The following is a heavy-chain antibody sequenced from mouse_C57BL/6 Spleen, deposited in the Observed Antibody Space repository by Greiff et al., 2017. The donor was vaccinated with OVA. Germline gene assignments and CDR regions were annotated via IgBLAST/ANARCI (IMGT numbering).Heavy chain of an antibody. CDR3: ARVPIYYDYDGDYFDY. CDR1: GFTFSSYA. J-gene: IGHJ2*01. Sequence: EVMLVESGGGLVKPGGSLTLSCAASGFTFSSYAMSWVRQTPEKRLEWVATISDGGSYTYYPDNVTGRFTISRDNAKNNLYLQMSHLKSEDTAMYYCARVPIYYDYDGDYFDYWGQGTTLTVSS. CDR2: ISDGGSYT. D-gene: IGHD2-4*01. V-gene: IGHV5-4*03.